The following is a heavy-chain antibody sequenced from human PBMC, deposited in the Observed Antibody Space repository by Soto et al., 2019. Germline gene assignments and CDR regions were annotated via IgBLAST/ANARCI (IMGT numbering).Heavy chain of an antibody. V-gene: IGHV4-59*01. Sequence: SETLSLTCTVSGVSISTYYWSWIRQPPGKGLEWIGYIYYDGSTSYNPSLRSRVTISVDTSKNQFSLILSYVTAADTAVYYCARTYDGSGPNSGGYGFDIWDQGTMVTVS. CDR3: ARTYDGSGPNSGGYGFDI. J-gene: IGHJ3*02. CDR2: IYYDGST. D-gene: IGHD3-22*01. CDR1: GVSISTYY.